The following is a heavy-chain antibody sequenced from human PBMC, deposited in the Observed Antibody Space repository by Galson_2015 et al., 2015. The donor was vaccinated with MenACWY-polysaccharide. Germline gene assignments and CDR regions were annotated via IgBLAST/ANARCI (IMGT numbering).Heavy chain of an antibody. V-gene: IGHV3-33*05. Sequence: SLRLSCAASGSRFSHSGLHWVRQAPGTRLVWVPVIQNDGSELVYADSVKGRFPISRYNSKHTVFLEMNTLGAEDTAVYYCAREGSRIVFHAFDTWGQGTMVTVSS. CDR1: GSRFSHSG. CDR2: IQNDGSEL. D-gene: IGHD2-15*01. CDR3: AREGSRIVFHAFDT. J-gene: IGHJ3*02.